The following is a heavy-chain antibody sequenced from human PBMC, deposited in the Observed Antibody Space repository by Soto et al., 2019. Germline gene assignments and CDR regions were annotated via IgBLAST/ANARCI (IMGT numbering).Heavy chain of an antibody. CDR3: ARALSPLASEMATIGY. CDR2: ISSSGSTI. D-gene: IGHD5-12*01. J-gene: IGHJ4*02. CDR1: GFTFSDYY. V-gene: IGHV3-11*01. Sequence: GGSLRLSCAASGFTFSDYYMSWIRQAPGKGLEWVSYISSSGSTIYYADSVKGRFTISRDNAKNSLYLQMNSLRAEDTAVYYCARALSPLASEMATIGYWGQGTLVTVSS.